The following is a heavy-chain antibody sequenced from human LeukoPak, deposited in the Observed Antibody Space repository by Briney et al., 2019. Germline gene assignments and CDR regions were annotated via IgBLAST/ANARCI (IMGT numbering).Heavy chain of an antibody. V-gene: IGHV4-59*01. CDR2: IYYSGST. CDR1: GGSISSYY. Sequence: SETLSLTCTVSGGSISSYYWSWIRQPPGKGLEWIGYIYYSGSTNYNPSLKSRVTISVDTSKNQFSLKLSSVTAADTAVYYCARSPGISFRYAFDIWGQGTMVTVSS. D-gene: IGHD3-16*01. J-gene: IGHJ3*02. CDR3: ARSPGISFRYAFDI.